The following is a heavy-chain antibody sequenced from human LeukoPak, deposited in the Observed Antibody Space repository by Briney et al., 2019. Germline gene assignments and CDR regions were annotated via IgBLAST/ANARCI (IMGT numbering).Heavy chain of an antibody. D-gene: IGHD4-17*01. CDR1: GGTFNSYA. CDR3: ATPGTTVTTEVYYYYGMDV. J-gene: IGHJ6*02. Sequence: SVTVSCKASGGTFNSYAISWVRQAPGQGLEWMGGIIPIFGTANYAQKFQGRVTITADESTSTAYMELSSLRSEDTAVYYCATPGTTVTTEVYYYYGMDVWGQGTTVTVSS. V-gene: IGHV1-69*01. CDR2: IIPIFGTA.